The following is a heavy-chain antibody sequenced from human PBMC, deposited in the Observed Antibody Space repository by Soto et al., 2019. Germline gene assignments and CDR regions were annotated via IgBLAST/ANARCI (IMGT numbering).Heavy chain of an antibody. CDR3: ASGRNYYDSSGPFDY. V-gene: IGHV3-33*01. CDR1: GFTFSSYG. CDR2: IWYDGSNK. J-gene: IGHJ4*02. Sequence: GGSLRLSCAASGFTFSSYGMHWVRQAPGKGLEWVAVIWYDGSNKYYADSVKGRFTISRDNSKNTLYLQMNSLRAEDTAVYYCASGRNYYDSSGPFDYWGQGTLVTVS. D-gene: IGHD3-22*01.